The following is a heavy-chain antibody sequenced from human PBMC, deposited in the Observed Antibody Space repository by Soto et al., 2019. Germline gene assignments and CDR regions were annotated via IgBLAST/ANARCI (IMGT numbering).Heavy chain of an antibody. J-gene: IGHJ4*02. Sequence: ASVKVSCKASGYTFTSYAMHWVRQAPGQRLEWMGWINAGNGNTKYSQKFQGRVTITRDTSASTAYVELSSLRSEDTAVYYCARPAHRGYDYIWGSYRYTHYFDYWGQGTLVTVSS. V-gene: IGHV1-3*01. CDR3: ARPAHRGYDYIWGSYRYTHYFDY. CDR1: GYTFTSYA. CDR2: INAGNGNT. D-gene: IGHD3-16*02.